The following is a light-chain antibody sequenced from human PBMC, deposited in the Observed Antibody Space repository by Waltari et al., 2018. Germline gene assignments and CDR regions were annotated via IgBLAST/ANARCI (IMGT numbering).Light chain of an antibody. Sequence: VTITCRESQSSSEYLNWYQQKPVKAPKLLIYGASSLQSGVPSRFSGSGSGTDFTLSITSLQPEDSATYYCQQSYTFGGGTKVEIK. J-gene: IGKJ4*01. CDR2: GAS. V-gene: IGKV1-39*01. CDR3: QQSYT. CDR1: QSSSEY.